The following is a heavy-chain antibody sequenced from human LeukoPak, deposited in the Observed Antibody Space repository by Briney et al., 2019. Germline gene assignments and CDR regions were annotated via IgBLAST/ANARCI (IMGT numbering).Heavy chain of an antibody. CDR3: ARDRSSSDY. Sequence: GASVKVSCNSSGYTFSNYIISWVRQAPGQGLEWMGCISAYNGNTNYAQKLQGRVTMTTDTSTSTAYMELRSLRSDDTAVYYCARDRSSSDYWGQGTLVTVSS. D-gene: IGHD3-10*01. J-gene: IGHJ4*02. CDR2: ISAYNGNT. V-gene: IGHV1-18*04. CDR1: GYTFSNYI.